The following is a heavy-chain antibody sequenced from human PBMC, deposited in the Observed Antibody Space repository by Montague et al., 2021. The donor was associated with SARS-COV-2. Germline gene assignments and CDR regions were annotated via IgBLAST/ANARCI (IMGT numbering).Heavy chain of an antibody. CDR1: GGSIGSYY. J-gene: IGHJ6*02. CDR3: AREESGFDYYYGMDV. CDR2: IYYSGST. D-gene: IGHD3-3*01. V-gene: IGHV4-59*01. Sequence: SETLSLTCTVSGGSIGSYYWSWIRQPPGKGLEWIGYIYYSGSTNYNPSLKSRVTISVDTSKNQFSLKLSSVTAADTAVYYCAREESGFDYYYGMDVWGQGTTVTVSS.